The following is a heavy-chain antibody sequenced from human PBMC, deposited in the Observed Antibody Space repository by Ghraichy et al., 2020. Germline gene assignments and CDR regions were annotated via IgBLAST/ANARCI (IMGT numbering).Heavy chain of an antibody. CDR1: GGSFSGYY. CDR2: INHSGST. J-gene: IGHJ5*02. D-gene: IGHD2-21*01. V-gene: IGHV4-34*01. Sequence: SETLSLTCAVYGGSFSGYYWSWIRQPPGKGLEWIGEINHSGSTNYNPSLKSRVTISVDTSKNQFSLKLSSVTAADTAVYYCASYLWWPGGGFDPWGQGTLVTVSS. CDR3: ASYLWWPGGGFDP.